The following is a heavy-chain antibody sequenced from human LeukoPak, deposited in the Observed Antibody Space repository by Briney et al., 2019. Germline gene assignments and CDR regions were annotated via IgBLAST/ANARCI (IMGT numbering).Heavy chain of an antibody. V-gene: IGHV4-59*01. D-gene: IGHD5-12*01. CDR2: IYCSGST. CDR3: AGVATGVSGFDI. Sequence: PSETLSLTCTVSGGSISSYYWSWIRQPPGKGLEWIGYIYCSGSTNYNPSLKSRVTISVDTSKNQFSLKLSSVTAADTAVYYCAGVATGVSGFDIWAKGQWSPSLQ. CDR1: GGSISSYY. J-gene: IGHJ3*02.